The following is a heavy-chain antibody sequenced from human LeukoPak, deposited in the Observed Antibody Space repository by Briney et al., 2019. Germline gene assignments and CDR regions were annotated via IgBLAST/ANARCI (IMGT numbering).Heavy chain of an antibody. J-gene: IGHJ4*02. D-gene: IGHD3-22*01. Sequence: PGGSLRLSCAASGFTFSSYEMNWVRQAPGKGLEWVSYISSSGSTIYYADSVKGRFTISRDNAKNSLYLQMNSLRAEDTAVYYCARGGYYDSSGSFDYWGQGTLVTVSS. V-gene: IGHV3-48*03. CDR3: ARGGYYDSSGSFDY. CDR2: ISSSGSTI. CDR1: GFTFSSYE.